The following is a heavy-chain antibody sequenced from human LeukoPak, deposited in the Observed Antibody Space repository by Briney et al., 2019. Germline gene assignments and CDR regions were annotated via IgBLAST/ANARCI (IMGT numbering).Heavy chain of an antibody. D-gene: IGHD6-13*01. CDR3: ARESTVPGSSSWFDY. Sequence: PGGSLRLSCAASGFTFSSYSMNWVRQAPGKGLEWDSSISSSSSYIYYADSVKGRFTISRDNAKNSLYLQMNSLRAEDTAVYYCARESTVPGSSSWFDYWGQGNLVTVSS. J-gene: IGHJ4*02. V-gene: IGHV3-21*01. CDR1: GFTFSSYS. CDR2: ISSSSSYI.